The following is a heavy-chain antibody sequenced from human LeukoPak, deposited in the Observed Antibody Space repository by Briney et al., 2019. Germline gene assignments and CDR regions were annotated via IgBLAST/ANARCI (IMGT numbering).Heavy chain of an antibody. D-gene: IGHD2-2*01. CDR3: ARGRYCSSTSCANGRRGYFQH. CDR2: INHSGST. CDR1: GGSFSGYY. J-gene: IGHJ1*01. V-gene: IGHV4-34*01. Sequence: SETLSLTCAVYGGSFSGYYWSWIRQPPGKGLEWIGEINHSGSTNYNPSLKSRVTISVDTSKNQFSLKLSSVTAADTAVYYCARGRYCSSTSCANGRRGYFQHWGRGPRVTVSS.